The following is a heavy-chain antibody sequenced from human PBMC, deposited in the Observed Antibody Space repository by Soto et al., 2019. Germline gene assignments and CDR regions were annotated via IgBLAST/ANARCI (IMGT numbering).Heavy chain of an antibody. J-gene: IGHJ6*02. V-gene: IGHV4-31*03. CDR1: GGSISSGGYY. CDR2: IYYSGST. Sequence: NPSETLSLTCTVSGGSISSGGYYWSWIRQHPGKGLEWIGYIYYSGSTYYNPSLKRRVTISVDTSKNQFSLKLSSVTAADTAVYYCARDPSEGGVGLYGMDVWGQGTTVTVSS. D-gene: IGHD2-15*01. CDR3: ARDPSEGGVGLYGMDV.